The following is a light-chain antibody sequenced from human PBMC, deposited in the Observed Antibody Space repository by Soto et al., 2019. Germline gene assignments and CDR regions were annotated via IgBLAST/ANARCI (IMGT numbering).Light chain of an antibody. CDR1: SSDVGRYNL. Sequence: QSALPQPASVSGSPGQSITISCTGTSSDVGRYNLVSWYQQHPGKAPKLMIYEGSKRPSGVSNRFSGSKSGNTASLTISGLQAEDESDYYCCSYAGSSTYVVFGGGTKVTVL. CDR3: CSYAGSSTYVV. CDR2: EGS. J-gene: IGLJ2*01. V-gene: IGLV2-23*01.